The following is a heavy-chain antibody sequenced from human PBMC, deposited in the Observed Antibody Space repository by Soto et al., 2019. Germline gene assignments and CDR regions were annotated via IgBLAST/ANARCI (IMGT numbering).Heavy chain of an antibody. V-gene: IGHV3-9*01. D-gene: IGHD4-17*01. CDR2: ISWNSGSI. Sequence: EVQLVESGGGLVQPGRSLRLSCAASGFTFDDYAMHWVRQAPGKGLGWVSGISWNSGSIGYAASVKGRFTISRDNAKNSLYLHMNSLRAEDTALYYCAKDLAGPYGDPAFDIWGQGTMVTVSS. J-gene: IGHJ3*02. CDR3: AKDLAGPYGDPAFDI. CDR1: GFTFDDYA.